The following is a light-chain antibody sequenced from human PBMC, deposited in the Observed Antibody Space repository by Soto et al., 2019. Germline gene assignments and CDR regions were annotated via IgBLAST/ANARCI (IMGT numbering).Light chain of an antibody. CDR1: QNIITW. J-gene: IGKJ1*01. CDR3: QQYHSYVAT. Sequence: QSPAGVSAKKEDRVTITCRASQNIITWLAWYQQKPGQPPKLLIYDVSNLASGVPSRFSGSGSDTEFTLTISSLQPGDFATYYCQQYHSYVATFG. CDR2: DVS. V-gene: IGKV1-5*01.